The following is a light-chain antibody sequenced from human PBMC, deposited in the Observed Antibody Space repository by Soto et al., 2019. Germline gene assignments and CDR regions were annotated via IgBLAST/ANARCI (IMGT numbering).Light chain of an antibody. Sequence: QPVLTQSSSASASLGSSVKLTCTLSSGHRSYIIAWHQQQPNKAPRYLMKLDSYGTYNKGSGVPDRFLGSSSGADRYLTISNLQFEDEADYYCETWDTNTWVFGGGTKLTVL. CDR1: SGHRSYI. CDR2: LDSYGTY. V-gene: IGLV4-60*02. CDR3: ETWDTNTWV. J-gene: IGLJ3*02.